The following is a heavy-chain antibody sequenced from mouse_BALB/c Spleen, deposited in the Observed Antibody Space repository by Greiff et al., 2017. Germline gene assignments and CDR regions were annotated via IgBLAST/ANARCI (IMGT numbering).Heavy chain of an antibody. CDR3: ARLGRREGRNAMDY. Sequence: EVKLQESGPELEKPGASVKISCKASGYSFTGYNMNWVKQSNGKSLEWIGNIDPYYGGTSYNQKFKGKATLTVDKSSSTAYMQLKSLTSEDSAVYYCARLGRREGRNAMDYWGQGTSVTVSS. J-gene: IGHJ4*01. CDR2: IDPYYGGT. D-gene: IGHD4-1*01. V-gene: IGHV1-39*01. CDR1: GYSFTGYN.